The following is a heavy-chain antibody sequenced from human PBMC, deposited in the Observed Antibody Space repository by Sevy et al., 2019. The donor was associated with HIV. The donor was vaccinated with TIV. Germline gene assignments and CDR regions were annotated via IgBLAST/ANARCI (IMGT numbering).Heavy chain of an antibody. CDR3: SSFGRLIIINDDTFEI. J-gene: IGHJ3*02. D-gene: IGHD3-9*01. Sequence: SETLSLTCTVSGYSISSAYSWGWIRQPPGKGLEWIANIYHDGSTYYNPSLNSRVTISIDTSKNQFSLKLSSVTAADTAVYYCSSFGRLIIINDDTFEIWGQGTMVNVSS. V-gene: IGHV4-38-2*02. CDR2: IYHDGST. CDR1: GYSISSAYS.